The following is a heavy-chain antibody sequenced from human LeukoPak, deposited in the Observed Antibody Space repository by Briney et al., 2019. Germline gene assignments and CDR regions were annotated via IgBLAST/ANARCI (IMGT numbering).Heavy chain of an antibody. Sequence: ASVKVSCKASGYTFTSYDINWVRQATGQGLEWMGWMNPNSGNTGYAQKFQGRVTMTRNTSISTAYMELSSLRSEDTAVYYCARGRVVRGVIYPHIFGNQLHQQNWFDPWGQGTLVTVSS. CDR1: GYTFTSYD. CDR2: MNPNSGNT. V-gene: IGHV1-8*01. D-gene: IGHD3-10*01. CDR3: ARGRVVRGVIYPHIFGNQLHQQNWFDP. J-gene: IGHJ5*02.